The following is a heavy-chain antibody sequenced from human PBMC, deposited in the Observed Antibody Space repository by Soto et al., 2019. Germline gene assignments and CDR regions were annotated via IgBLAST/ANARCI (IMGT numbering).Heavy chain of an antibody. CDR3: ARASWDFWSGYEDYYYMDV. CDR1: GYTFTSYG. Sequence: ASVKVSCKASGYTFTSYGISWVRQAPGQGLEWMGWISAYNGNTNYAQKLQGRVTITTDTSTSTAYMELRSLRSDDTAVYYCARASWDFWSGYEDYYYMDVWGKGTTVTVSS. D-gene: IGHD3-3*01. CDR2: ISAYNGNT. V-gene: IGHV1-18*01. J-gene: IGHJ6*03.